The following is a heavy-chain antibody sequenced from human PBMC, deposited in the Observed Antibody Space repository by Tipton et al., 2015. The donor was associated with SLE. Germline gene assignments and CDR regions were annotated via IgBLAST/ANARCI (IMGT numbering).Heavy chain of an antibody. V-gene: IGHV4-59*01. CDR1: GGSITNKY. CDR2: PNYNRGA. Sequence: GLVKPSETLSLICSVSGGSITNKYWSWIRQPPGKGLEWIGYPNYNRGATYSPSLKSRVTTSVDTSKNQFSLKLSSVTAADTAVYYCARAAGDGAFDIWGQGTMVTVSS. J-gene: IGHJ3*02. CDR3: ARAAGDGAFDI. D-gene: IGHD7-27*01.